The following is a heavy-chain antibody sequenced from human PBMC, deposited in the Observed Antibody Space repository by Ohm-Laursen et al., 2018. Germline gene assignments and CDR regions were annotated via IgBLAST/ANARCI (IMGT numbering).Heavy chain of an antibody. CDR3: TNSLGGAH. CDR2: VFPVGAT. J-gene: IGHJ4*02. CDR1: NDSFDEAF. V-gene: IGHV4-4*07. Sequence: GTLSLTCTVSNDSFDEAFWSWIRQPAGKGLEWIGRVFPVGATNYNPSPKGRLTMSINRSKKQFSLRLTSVTAADTAVYYCTNSLGGAHWGPGILVTVSP.